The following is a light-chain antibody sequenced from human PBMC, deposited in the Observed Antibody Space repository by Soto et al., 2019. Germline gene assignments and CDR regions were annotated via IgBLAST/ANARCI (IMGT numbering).Light chain of an antibody. J-gene: IGLJ1*01. CDR1: HNDVGHENF. V-gene: IGLV2-14*03. CDR2: DVT. Sequence: QSVLAQPASVSGSPGQSITISCTGTHNDVGHENFVSWYQQHPDKVPKLIIYDVTRRAPGISSRFSASKSGNTATLTISGLQGEDEAEYYCSSYTGGSTYVFVTGTKVTVL. CDR3: SSYTGGSTYV.